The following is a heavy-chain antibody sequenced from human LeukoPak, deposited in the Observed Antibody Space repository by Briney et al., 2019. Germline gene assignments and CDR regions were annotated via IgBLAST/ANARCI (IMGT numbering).Heavy chain of an antibody. V-gene: IGHV3-30*02. D-gene: IGHD6-13*01. J-gene: IGHJ5*02. CDR2: IRYDGSNK. Sequence: PGGSLRLSCAASGFTFSDYAMNWVRQAPGKGLEWVAYIRYDGSNKYYADSVMGRFTISRDNSKNTLYVQMNALKIEDTGLYYCAKNLDSSWNTWFDLWGQGTLVTVSS. CDR3: AKNLDSSWNTWFDL. CDR1: GFTFSDYA.